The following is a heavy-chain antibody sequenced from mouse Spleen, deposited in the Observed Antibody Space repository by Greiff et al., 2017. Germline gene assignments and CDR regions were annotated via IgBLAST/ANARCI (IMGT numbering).Heavy chain of an antibody. CDR3: ARSDYYGSSYGDY. V-gene: IGHV1-39*01. CDR2: INPNYGTT. D-gene: IGHD1-1*01. J-gene: IGHJ2*01. Sequence: VHVKQSGPELVKPGASVKISCKASGYSFTDYNMNWVKQSNGKSLEWIGVINPNYGTTSYNQKFKGKATLTVDQSSSTAYMQLNSLTSEDSAVYYCARSDYYGSSYGDYWGQGTTLSVSS. CDR1: GYSFTDYN.